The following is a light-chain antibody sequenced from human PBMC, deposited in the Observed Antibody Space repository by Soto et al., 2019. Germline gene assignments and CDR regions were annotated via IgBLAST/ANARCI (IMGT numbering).Light chain of an antibody. CDR2: GAS. V-gene: IGKV3-15*01. CDR3: QHYNNWPRT. Sequence: EIVMTQSPATLSVSPGERATLSCRASQSVSSNLAWYQQKPGQAPRLLIYGASSRATGIPARFSGSGSGTEFTLTISGLQSEDFAVYYCQHYNNWPRTFGQGNKVEIK. CDR1: QSVSSN. J-gene: IGKJ1*01.